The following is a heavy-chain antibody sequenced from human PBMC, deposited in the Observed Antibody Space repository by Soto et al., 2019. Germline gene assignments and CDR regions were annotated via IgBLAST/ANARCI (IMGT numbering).Heavy chain of an antibody. Sequence: SETLSLTCTVSGGSISSSSYYWGWIRQPPGKGLEWIGSIYYSGSTYYNPSLKSRVTISVDTSKNQFSLKLSSVTAADTAVYYCARRDYYDSSGYYPSFDYWGQGTLVTVSS. CDR1: GGSISSSSYY. CDR2: IYYSGST. CDR3: ARRDYYDSSGYYPSFDY. J-gene: IGHJ4*02. D-gene: IGHD3-22*01. V-gene: IGHV4-39*01.